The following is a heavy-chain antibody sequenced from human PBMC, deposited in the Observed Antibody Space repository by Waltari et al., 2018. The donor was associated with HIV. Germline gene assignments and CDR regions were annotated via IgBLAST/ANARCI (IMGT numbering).Heavy chain of an antibody. CDR2: INPSGGSI. Sequence: QVQLVQSGAEVKKPGASVKVSCKASGYTFTRYYMHWVRQAPGQGLEWMGIINPSGGSITYAQKFQCRVTMTRDTSTRTVYMEVSSLRSEDTAVYYCARGSHCSSTSCYPHYYYGMDVWGQGTTVTVS. D-gene: IGHD2-2*01. J-gene: IGHJ6*02. V-gene: IGHV1-46*01. CDR3: ARGSHCSSTSCYPHYYYGMDV. CDR1: GYTFTRYY.